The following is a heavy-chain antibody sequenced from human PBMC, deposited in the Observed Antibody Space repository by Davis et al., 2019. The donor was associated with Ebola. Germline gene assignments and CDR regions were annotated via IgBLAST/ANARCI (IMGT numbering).Heavy chain of an antibody. J-gene: IGHJ4*02. CDR2: ISYDGSNK. V-gene: IGHV3-30-3*01. CDR3: ARVSVQRYFDWLFPRPLNFDY. Sequence: PGGSLRLSCAASGFTFSTYAMHWVRQAPGKGLEWVAVISYDGSNKYYGDSVKGRFTISRDNSKNTLYLQMNSLKAEDTAVYNCARVSVQRYFDWLFPRPLNFDYWGQGTLVTVSS. D-gene: IGHD3-9*01. CDR1: GFTFSTYA.